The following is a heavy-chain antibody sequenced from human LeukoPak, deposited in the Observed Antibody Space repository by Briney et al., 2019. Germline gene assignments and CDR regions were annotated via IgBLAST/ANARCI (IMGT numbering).Heavy chain of an antibody. V-gene: IGHV1-8*01. CDR1: GYTFTSYD. J-gene: IGHJ4*02. Sequence: ASVKVSCKASGYTFTSYDFNWVRQATGQRPEWMGWMSPNSGDTGYAQKFQDRVTMTRNTSISTAYMELSSLRSDDTAVYYCARVGGGIFDYWGQGTLVTVPS. CDR3: ARVGGGIFDY. CDR2: MSPNSGDT. D-gene: IGHD4-23*01.